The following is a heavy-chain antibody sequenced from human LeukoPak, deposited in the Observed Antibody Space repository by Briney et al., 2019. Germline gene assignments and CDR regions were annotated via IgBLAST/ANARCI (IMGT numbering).Heavy chain of an antibody. D-gene: IGHD1-26*01. CDR1: GLTFSSYA. V-gene: IGHV3-23*01. J-gene: IGHJ4*02. Sequence: PGGSLRLSCAASGLTFSSYAMSWVRQAPGKGLEWVSTITTSGGSTYYADSVKGRFTISRDNSKNTLYLQMNSLRAEDTAVYYCARRSYYDLDYFDYWGQGTLVTVSS. CDR3: ARRSYYDLDYFDY. CDR2: ITTSGGST.